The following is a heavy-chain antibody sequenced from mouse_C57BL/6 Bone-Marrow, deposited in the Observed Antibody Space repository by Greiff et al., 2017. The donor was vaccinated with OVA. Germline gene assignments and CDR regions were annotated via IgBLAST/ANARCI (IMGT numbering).Heavy chain of an antibody. V-gene: IGHV14-4*01. CDR3: TPLILLYY. CDR2: IDPENGDT. D-gene: IGHD2-10*01. CDR1: GFNIKDDY. Sequence: VQLKESGAELVRPGASVKLSCTASGFNIKDDYMHWVKQRPEQGLEWIGWIDPENGDTEYASKFQGKATITADTSSNTAYLQLSSLTSEDTAVYFCTPLILLYYWGQGTTLTVSS. J-gene: IGHJ2*01.